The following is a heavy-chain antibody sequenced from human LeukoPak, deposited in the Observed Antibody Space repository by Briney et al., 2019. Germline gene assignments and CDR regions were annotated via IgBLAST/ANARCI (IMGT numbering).Heavy chain of an antibody. CDR3: ARGRLRSNWFDP. CDR2: MNPNSGET. CDR1: GYTFTIYN. J-gene: IGHJ5*02. V-gene: IGHV1-8*03. D-gene: IGHD4-17*01. Sequence: ASVKVSCKPCGYTFTIYNLNWVPPAPGQGREWVGWMNPNSGETGNAQNFQGRVTLTRDTSISTPYMVIRIPRAESTALYLIARGRLRSNWFDPWGQGTLVTVSS.